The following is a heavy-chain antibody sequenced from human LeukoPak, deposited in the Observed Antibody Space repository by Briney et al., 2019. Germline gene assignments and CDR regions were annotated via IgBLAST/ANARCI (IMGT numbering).Heavy chain of an antibody. CDR3: AKDLRGTGFDY. J-gene: IGHJ4*02. D-gene: IGHD3/OR15-3a*01. V-gene: IGHV3-9*01. CDR1: GFTFDDYA. CDR2: ISWNSGSI. Sequence: GRSLRLSCAASGFTFDDYAMHWVRQAPGKGLEWVSGISWNSGSIGYADSAKGRFTISRDNAKNSLYLQMNSLRAEDTALYYCAKDLRGTGFDYWGQGTLVTVSS.